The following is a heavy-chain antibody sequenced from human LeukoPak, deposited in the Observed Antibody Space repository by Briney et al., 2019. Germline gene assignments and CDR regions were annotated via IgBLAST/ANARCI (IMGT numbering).Heavy chain of an antibody. CDR3: ARQSGAAIPFVY. D-gene: IGHD2-2*02. CDR2: IKSKGNSHAT. Sequence: GGSLKLSCEASGFTFSGSAMHWVRQASGKGLEWLGHIKSKGNSHATAYAASLKGRFIISRDDSKNTAYLQINNLETEDTAMYYCARQSGAAIPFVYWGQGTRVTVSS. CDR1: GFTFSGSA. J-gene: IGHJ4*02. V-gene: IGHV3-73*01.